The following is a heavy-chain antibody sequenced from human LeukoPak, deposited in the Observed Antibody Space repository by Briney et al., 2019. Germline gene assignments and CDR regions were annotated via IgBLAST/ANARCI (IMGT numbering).Heavy chain of an antibody. CDR1: GESFSGYY. J-gene: IGHJ4*02. CDR3: ARGLWAVQFDC. D-gene: IGHD6-6*01. CDR2: INHSGST. V-gene: IGHV4-34*01. Sequence: PSETLSLTCAVYGESFSGYYWSWIRQPPGKGLEWIGEINHSGSTNYNPSLKSRVTISVDTSRNQFSLKVSSVSAADTAVYYCARGLWAVQFDCWGQGTLVTVSS.